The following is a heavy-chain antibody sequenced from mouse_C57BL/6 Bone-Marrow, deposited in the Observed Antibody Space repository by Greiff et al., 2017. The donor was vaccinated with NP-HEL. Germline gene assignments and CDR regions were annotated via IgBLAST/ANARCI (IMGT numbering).Heavy chain of an antibody. CDR3: TRDYSNYDFAY. CDR1: GFTFSSYA. D-gene: IGHD2-5*01. J-gene: IGHJ3*01. CDR2: ISSGGDYI. V-gene: IGHV5-9-1*02. Sequence: EVKLVESGEGLVKPGGSLKLSCAASGFTFSSYAMSWVRQTPEKRLEWVAYISSGGDYIYYADTVKGRFTISRDNARNTLYLQMSSLKSEDTAMYYCTRDYSNYDFAYWGQGTLVTVSA.